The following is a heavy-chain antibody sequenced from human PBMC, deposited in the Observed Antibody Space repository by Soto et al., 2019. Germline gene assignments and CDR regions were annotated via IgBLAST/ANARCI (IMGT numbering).Heavy chain of an antibody. CDR3: TTGIHNG. V-gene: IGHV3-15*01. J-gene: IGHJ4*02. CDR2: IKSRSAGGTT. Sequence: EVQLVESGGVLVKPEGSLRLSCATSGFIFSNAWMSWVRQAPGRGLEWGGRIKSRSAGGTTDYATDVEDRCIISRDDPKNTLYRQMNNRTTADTAVYYCTTGIHNGWGQGTLVIVSS. CDR1: GFIFSNAW. D-gene: IGHD1-1*01.